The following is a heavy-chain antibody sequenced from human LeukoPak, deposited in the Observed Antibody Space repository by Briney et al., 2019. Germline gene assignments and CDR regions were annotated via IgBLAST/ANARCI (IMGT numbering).Heavy chain of an antibody. J-gene: IGHJ5*02. CDR3: ARHVQLLWFGELIRSRGWFDP. V-gene: IGHV4-39*01. D-gene: IGHD3-10*01. Sequence: SETLSLTCAVYGGSFSGYYWGWIRQPPGKGLEWIGSIYYSGSTYYNPSLKSRVTISVDTSKNQFSLKLSSVTAADTAVYYCARHVQLLWFGELIRSRGWFDPWGQGTLVTVSS. CDR1: GGSFSGYY. CDR2: IYYSGST.